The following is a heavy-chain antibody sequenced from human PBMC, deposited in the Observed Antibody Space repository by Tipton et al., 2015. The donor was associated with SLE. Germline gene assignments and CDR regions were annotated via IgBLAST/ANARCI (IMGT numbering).Heavy chain of an antibody. Sequence: TLSLTCAVYGGSFSGYSWSWIRQPPGKGLEWIGEINHSGSTNYNPSLKSRVTISADASKNQFSLRLTSVTAADTAVYYCSRDNNLELLTHEKGAGYHYYYYYMDVWGKGTTVTVSS. CDR2: INHSGST. CDR3: SRDNNLELLTHEKGAGYHYYYYYMDV. V-gene: IGHV4-34*01. D-gene: IGHD1-7*01. J-gene: IGHJ6*03. CDR1: GGSFSGYS.